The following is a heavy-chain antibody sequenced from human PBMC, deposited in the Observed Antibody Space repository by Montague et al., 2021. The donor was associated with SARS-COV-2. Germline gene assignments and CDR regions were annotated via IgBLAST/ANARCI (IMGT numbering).Heavy chain of an antibody. Sequence: SLRLSCAASGFRFSSYAMSWVRQSPGKGLGCVSSFTGNGGRTYYADSVKGRFTTSRDNSKNTLYLQINSPRAEDTAVYYCAKAFLGTTAAFDFWGQGTLVTVSS. CDR1: GFRFSSYA. CDR3: AKAFLGTTAAFDF. D-gene: IGHD2-2*01. J-gene: IGHJ4*02. CDR2: FTGNGGRT. V-gene: IGHV3-23*01.